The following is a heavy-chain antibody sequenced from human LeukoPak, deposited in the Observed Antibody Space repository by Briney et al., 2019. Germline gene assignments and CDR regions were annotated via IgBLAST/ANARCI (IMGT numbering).Heavy chain of an antibody. J-gene: IGHJ5*02. D-gene: IGHD3-10*01. Sequence: VGSLRLSCAASGFTFSDYYMSWIRQAPGKGLEWVSYISSSGSTIYYADSVKGRFTISRDNAKNSLYLQMNSLRAEDTAVYYCARDPYGSGVSWFDPWGQGTLVTVSS. V-gene: IGHV3-11*04. CDR3: ARDPYGSGVSWFDP. CDR1: GFTFSDYY. CDR2: ISSSGSTI.